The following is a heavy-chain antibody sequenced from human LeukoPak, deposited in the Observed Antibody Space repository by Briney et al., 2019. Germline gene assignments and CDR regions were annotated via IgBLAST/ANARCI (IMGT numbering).Heavy chain of an antibody. CDR1: GYTFTSYY. D-gene: IGHD2-21*01. CDR3: ARDLITKHVSFDY. CDR2: INPSGGST. V-gene: IGHV1-46*01. J-gene: IGHJ4*02. Sequence: ALVKVSCKASGYTFTSYYMHWVRQAPGQGLEWMGIINPSGGSTSYAQKFQGRVTMTRDMSTSTVYMELSSLRSEDTAVYYCARDLITKHVSFDYWGQGTLVTVSS.